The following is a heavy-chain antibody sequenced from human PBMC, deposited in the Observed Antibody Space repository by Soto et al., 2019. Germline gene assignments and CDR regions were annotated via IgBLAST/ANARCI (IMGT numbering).Heavy chain of an antibody. CDR2: ISHTADE. V-gene: IGHV4-31*11. D-gene: IGHD2-21*01. CDR3: ARIDRIAWYFDS. J-gene: IGHJ4*02. Sequence: QVQLQESGPGLVKASQTLSLTCGVSGGSLRSDGYYWSWVRQRPGKGLEWIAYISHTADEYYSPSLKSRLTISVDTSKNQFSLTLRSVIAADTAVYYCARIDRIAWYFDSWGQGTLVTVSS. CDR1: GGSLRSDGYY.